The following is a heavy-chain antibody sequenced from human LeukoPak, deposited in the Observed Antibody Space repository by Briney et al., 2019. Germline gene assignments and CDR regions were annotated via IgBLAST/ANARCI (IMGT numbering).Heavy chain of an antibody. Sequence: KPSETLSLTCTVSGGSISSYYWSWIRPSPGKTLEWIGFIYYSGTTAYNPSLKSRATISIETSRNQISLKLSSVTAADTAVYYCARGGYPRDAFDLWGQGTKVTVSS. CDR2: IYYSGTT. D-gene: IGHD5-18*01. CDR1: GGSISSYY. J-gene: IGHJ3*01. V-gene: IGHV4-59*01. CDR3: ARGGYPRDAFDL.